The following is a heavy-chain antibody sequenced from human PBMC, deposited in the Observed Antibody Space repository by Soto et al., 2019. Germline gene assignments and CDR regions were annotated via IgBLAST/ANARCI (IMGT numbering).Heavy chain of an antibody. CDR1: GFTFNNYA. CDR3: VKDWTGDTCPCMDV. D-gene: IGHD2-8*02. CDR2: ISGSDDST. J-gene: IGHJ6*01. V-gene: IGHV3-23*01. Sequence: EVQLLESGGGLVQPGGSLRLSCAASGFTFNNYAMTWVRQAPGKGLEWVSTISGSDDSTYYAASVKGRLTTSRDNSKNALYLQMSSLRAEDTALYYCVKDWTGDTCPCMDVWGQGTTVTVSS.